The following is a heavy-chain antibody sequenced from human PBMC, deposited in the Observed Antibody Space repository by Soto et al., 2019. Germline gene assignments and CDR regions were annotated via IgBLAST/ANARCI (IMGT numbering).Heavy chain of an antibody. Sequence: SETLSLTCSFSGGSISSYYWSWIRQPPGKGLEWIGYIFYSGRSGSTNYNPSLKSRVTISVDTSKNQFSLKLSSVTAADTAVYYCARTALGWFDPWGQGTLVTVSS. D-gene: IGHD2-21*02. CDR3: ARTALGWFDP. CDR2: IFYSGRSGST. J-gene: IGHJ5*02. CDR1: GGSISSYY. V-gene: IGHV4-59*01.